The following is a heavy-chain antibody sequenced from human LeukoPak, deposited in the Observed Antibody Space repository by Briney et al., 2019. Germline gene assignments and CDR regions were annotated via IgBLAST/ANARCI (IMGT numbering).Heavy chain of an antibody. CDR3: AGVSGYLYYYYMDV. J-gene: IGHJ6*03. V-gene: IGHV4-39*07. CDR1: GGSISSSSYY. Sequence: PSETLSLTCTVSGGSISSSSYYWGWIRQPPGKGLEWIGSIYYSGSTYYNPSLKSRVTISVDTSKNQFSLKLSSVTAADTAVYYCAGVSGYLYYYYMDVWGKGTTVTVSS. CDR2: IYYSGST. D-gene: IGHD5-18*01.